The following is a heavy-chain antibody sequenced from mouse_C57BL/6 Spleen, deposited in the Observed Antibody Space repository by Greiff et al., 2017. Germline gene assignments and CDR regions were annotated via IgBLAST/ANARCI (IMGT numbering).Heavy chain of an antibody. D-gene: IGHD1-1*01. J-gene: IGHJ2*01. CDR3: ASDDYYGSSGFDY. CDR2: ISIGSSTI. Sequence: EVKVVESGGGLVKPGGSLKLSCAASGFTFSDYGMHWVRQAPAKGLEWVAYISIGSSTIYYADTVKGRFTISRENAKNTLFLQMTSLRSEDTAMYYCASDDYYGSSGFDYWGQGTTLTVSS. CDR1: GFTFSDYG. V-gene: IGHV5-17*01.